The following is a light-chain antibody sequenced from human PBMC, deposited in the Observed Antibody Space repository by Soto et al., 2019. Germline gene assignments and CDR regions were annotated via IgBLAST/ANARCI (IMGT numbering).Light chain of an antibody. J-gene: IGLJ1*01. V-gene: IGLV2-14*01. CDR3: SSYSSSTVRYV. Sequence: QSVLTQPASESWSPGQSITMSCTGTSSDVGSYDFVSWYQQHPGKAPKLLIYEVSNRPSGVSARFSGSKSDNTASLTISGLQAADEAHYFCSSYSSSTVRYVFGSGTKLTLL. CDR2: EVS. CDR1: SSDVGSYDF.